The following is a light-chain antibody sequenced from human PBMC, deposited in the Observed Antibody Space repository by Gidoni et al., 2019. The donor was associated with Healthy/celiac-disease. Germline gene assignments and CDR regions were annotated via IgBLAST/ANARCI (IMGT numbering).Light chain of an antibody. V-gene: IGKV1-NL1*01. CDR1: QGISNS. CDR3: QQYYSTPL. CDR2: AAS. J-gene: IGKJ5*01. Sequence: DIQMTQSPSSLSASVGDRVTITCRASQGISNSLAWYQQKPGKAPKLLLYAASRLESGVPSRFSGSGSGTDYTLTISSLQPEDFATYYCQQYYSTPLFXQXTRLEIK.